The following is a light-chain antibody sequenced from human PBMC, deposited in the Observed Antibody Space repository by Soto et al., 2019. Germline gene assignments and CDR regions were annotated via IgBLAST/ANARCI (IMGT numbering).Light chain of an antibody. J-gene: IGLJ2*01. V-gene: IGLV2-14*01. CDR1: SSDVGGYNY. Sequence: QSALTQPASVSGSPGQSITISCTGTSSDVGGYNYVSWYQQHPGKAPKLMIYDVSNRPSGVSNRFSGSKSGNTASLTISGLQAEDEADYYCSSYTSSITYVVFGGGTKLPVL. CDR3: SSYTSSITYVV. CDR2: DVS.